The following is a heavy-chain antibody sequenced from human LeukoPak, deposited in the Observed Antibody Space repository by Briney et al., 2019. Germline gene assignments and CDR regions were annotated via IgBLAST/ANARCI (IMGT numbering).Heavy chain of an antibody. J-gene: IGHJ4*02. CDR3: AKDMRDYDVFTGYFPFDY. V-gene: IGHV3-9*01. D-gene: IGHD3-9*01. Sequence: PGGSLRLSCAASGFTFDDYVMHWVRQAPGKGLEWVSGISWNSANIVYADSVKGRFTISRDNAKNSLYLQMNSLRAEDTALYYCAKDMRDYDVFTGYFPFDYWGQGTLVAVSS. CDR1: GFTFDDYV. CDR2: ISWNSANI.